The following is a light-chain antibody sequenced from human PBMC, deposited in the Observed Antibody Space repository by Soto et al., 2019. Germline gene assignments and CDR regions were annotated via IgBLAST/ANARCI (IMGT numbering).Light chain of an antibody. CDR3: KQSNNWIPYT. J-gene: IGKJ2*01. Sequence: EIVMTQSPDTLSVSPGERATLSCRSSQSVSSNLAWYQQKPGQAPRLLIYGASTRATGIPSRFRGSGSGTKFTLTLSILEYEDLEVYFCKQSNNWIPYTFSQGTMREI. V-gene: IGKV3-15*01. CDR2: GAS. CDR1: QSVSSN.